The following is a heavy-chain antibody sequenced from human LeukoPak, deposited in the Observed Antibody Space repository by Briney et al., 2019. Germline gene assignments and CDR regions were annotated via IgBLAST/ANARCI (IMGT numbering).Heavy chain of an antibody. CDR2: INPSGGST. V-gene: IGHV1-46*01. Sequence: ASVKVSCKASGYTFTTYYMHWARQAPGQGLEWMGIINPSGGSTTYAQKFQGRVTMTRDTSTGTVYMELSSLRSEDTAVYYCTKVAVTGPFDYWGQGTLVTVSS. CDR3: TKVAVTGPFDY. D-gene: IGHD6-19*01. J-gene: IGHJ4*02. CDR1: GYTFTTYY.